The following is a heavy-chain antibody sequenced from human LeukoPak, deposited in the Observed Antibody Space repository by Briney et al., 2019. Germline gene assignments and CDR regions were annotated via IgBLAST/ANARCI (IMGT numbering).Heavy chain of an antibody. Sequence: ASVKVSCKASGYTFTGYYMHWVRQAPGQGLEWMGWINPNSGGTNYAQKFQGRVTMTRDTSINTAYMELSRLRSDDTAVYYCARDLEYSSSSPWFDPWGQGTLVTVSS. D-gene: IGHD6-6*01. CDR2: INPNSGGT. V-gene: IGHV1-2*02. CDR1: GYTFTGYY. J-gene: IGHJ5*02. CDR3: ARDLEYSSSSPWFDP.